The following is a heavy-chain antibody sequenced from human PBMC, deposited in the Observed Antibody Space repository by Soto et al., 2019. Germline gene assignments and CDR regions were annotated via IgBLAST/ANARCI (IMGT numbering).Heavy chain of an antibody. V-gene: IGHV3-21*01. CDR1: GFTFSSYS. D-gene: IGHD3-10*02. Sequence: GGSLRLSCAASGFTFSSYSMNWVRQAPGKGLEWVSSISSSSSYIYYADSVKGRFTISRDNAKNSLYLQMNSLRAEDTAVYYCARDFYYYVTPRQTPRDPEGYGMDVWGQGTTVTAP. CDR3: ARDFYYYVTPRQTPRDPEGYGMDV. CDR2: ISSSSSYI. J-gene: IGHJ6*02.